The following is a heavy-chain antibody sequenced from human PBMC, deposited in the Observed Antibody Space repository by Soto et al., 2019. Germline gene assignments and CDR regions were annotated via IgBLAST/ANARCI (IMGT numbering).Heavy chain of an antibody. Sequence: SETLSLTCTVSDGSINSYFWSWIRQPPGKGLEWIGYIHYSGSSNYNPSLKSRVTMSVDSSKNQFSLELSSLTAADTAVYYCARVNQLARQRNAFDICGQGTLGTVSS. D-gene: IGHD1-1*01. J-gene: IGHJ3*02. CDR1: DGSINSYF. CDR2: IHYSGSS. CDR3: ARVNQLARQRNAFDI. V-gene: IGHV4-59*01.